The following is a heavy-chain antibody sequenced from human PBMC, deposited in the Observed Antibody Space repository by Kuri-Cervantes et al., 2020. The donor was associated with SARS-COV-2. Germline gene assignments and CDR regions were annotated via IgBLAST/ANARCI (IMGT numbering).Heavy chain of an antibody. J-gene: IGHJ4*02. CDR2: INPDGSYT. Sequence: GGSLRLSCAASGFTFSGHWIHWVRQAPGKGLVWVSRINPDGSYTNNADSVKGRFTLSRDNAKNMLFLQMDSLRAEDTAFYYCARLRVTGTSQAYFDFWGQGSLVTVSS. CDR3: ARLRVTGTSQAYFDF. V-gene: IGHV3-74*01. D-gene: IGHD1-20*01. CDR1: GFTFSGHW.